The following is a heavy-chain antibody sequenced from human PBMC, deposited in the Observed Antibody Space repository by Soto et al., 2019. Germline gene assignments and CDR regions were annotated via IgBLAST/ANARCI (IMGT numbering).Heavy chain of an antibody. J-gene: IGHJ4*02. Sequence: QLHLQESGPRLVKPSQTLSLTCTVSGVSITDDNYYWSWIRQSPGKGLEWIGHLYHGETTNTSPSLKSRPTIAVATSKAQFSLNLNSVTAADVAVYYCAGGLSGDKVDQWGQGTLVTVSS. CDR1: GVSITDDNYY. V-gene: IGHV4-30-4*01. CDR2: LYHGETT. CDR3: AGGLSGDKVDQ. D-gene: IGHD2-21*01.